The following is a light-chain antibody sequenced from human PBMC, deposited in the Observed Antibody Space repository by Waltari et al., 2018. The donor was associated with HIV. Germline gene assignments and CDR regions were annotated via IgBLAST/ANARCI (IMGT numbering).Light chain of an antibody. CDR3: CSYAGSYTFYV. Sequence: QSALTQPRSVSGSPGQSVTISCTGTSSDVGGYNYVSWYQQHPGKAPKLMIYDVSKRPSGVPDRFSGSKSGNTASLTISGLQAEEEADYYCCSYAGSYTFYVFGTGTKVTVL. CDR1: SSDVGGYNY. J-gene: IGLJ1*01. CDR2: DVS. V-gene: IGLV2-11*01.